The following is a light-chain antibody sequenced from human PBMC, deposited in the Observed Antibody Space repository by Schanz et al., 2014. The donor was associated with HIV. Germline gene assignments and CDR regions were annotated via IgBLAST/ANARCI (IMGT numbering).Light chain of an antibody. CDR1: NSDISTYNY. J-gene: IGLJ2*01. V-gene: IGLV2-8*01. CDR3: SSYAGSNNVV. Sequence: QSALTQPPSASGSPGQSITISCTGLNSDISTYNYVSWYQQNPGKAPNLIIYDVNKRPSAVPDRFSGSRSGNTASLTVSGLQAEDEADYYCSSYAGSNNVVFGGGTKLTVL. CDR2: DVN.